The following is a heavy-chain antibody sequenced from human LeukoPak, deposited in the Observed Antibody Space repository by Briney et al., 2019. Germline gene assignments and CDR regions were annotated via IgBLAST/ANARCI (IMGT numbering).Heavy chain of an antibody. D-gene: IGHD3-22*01. CDR1: GGSISSSSYY. J-gene: IGHJ3*02. CDR3: ALQLTYYYDSSGSGAFDI. Sequence: SETLSLTCTVSGGSISSSSYYWGWIRQPPGKGLEWIGSIYYSGSTYYNPSLKSRVTISVDTSKNQFSLKLSSVTAADTAVYYCALQLTYYYDSSGSGAFDIWAQGTMVTVSS. V-gene: IGHV4-39*01. CDR2: IYYSGST.